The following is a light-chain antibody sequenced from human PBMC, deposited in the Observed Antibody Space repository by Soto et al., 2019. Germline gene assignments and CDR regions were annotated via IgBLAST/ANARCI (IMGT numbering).Light chain of an antibody. J-gene: IGLJ1*01. CDR1: RSDIGTYNY. CDR2: DVS. Sequence: QSVLTQPASMSGSPGQSITISCTGTRSDIGTYNYLSWYQQHPGKAPRLVISDVSNRPSGVSNHFSGSKSGNTASLTITGLQSEDEADYYCMSYTTTSSFVFGSGTKVTV. V-gene: IGLV2-14*03. CDR3: MSYTTTSSFV.